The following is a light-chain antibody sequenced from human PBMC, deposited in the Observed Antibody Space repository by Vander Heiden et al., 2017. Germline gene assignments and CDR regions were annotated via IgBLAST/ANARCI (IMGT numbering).Light chain of an antibody. CDR3: QQRSNWPLFT. CDR2: DAS. V-gene: IGKV3-11*01. J-gene: IGKJ3*01. CDR1: QGVSSN. Sequence: ETVLTQSPPTLPLSPGESATLSCGPIQGVSSNLAWYQQKPGQAPRLLIYDASNRATGIPARFSGSGSGTDFTLTISSLEPEDFAVYYCQQRSNWPLFTFGPGTKVDIK.